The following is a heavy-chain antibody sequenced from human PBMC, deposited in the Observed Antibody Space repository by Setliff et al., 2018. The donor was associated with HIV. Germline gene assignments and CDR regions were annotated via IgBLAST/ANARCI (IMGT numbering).Heavy chain of an antibody. V-gene: IGHV1-69*10. Sequence: SVKVSCKASGGTFSSYAISWVRQAPGQGLEWMGGIIPILGIANYAQKFQGRVTITTDESTSTAYMELSSLRSEDTAVYYCARGVNYYGSSGYAPDAFDIWGQGTMVTVSS. J-gene: IGHJ3*02. D-gene: IGHD3-22*01. CDR1: GGTFSSYA. CDR3: ARGVNYYGSSGYAPDAFDI. CDR2: IIPILGIA.